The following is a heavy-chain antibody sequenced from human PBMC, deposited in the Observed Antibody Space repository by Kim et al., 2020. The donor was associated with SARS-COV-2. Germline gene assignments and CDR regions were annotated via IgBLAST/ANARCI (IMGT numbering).Heavy chain of an antibody. CDR3: ARVKYSSSSAPFDY. D-gene: IGHD6-6*01. Sequence: ADSVKGRLTISRDNSKNTLYLQMNSLRAEDTAVYYCARVKYSSSSAPFDYWGQGTLVTVSS. V-gene: IGHV3-30*01. J-gene: IGHJ4*02.